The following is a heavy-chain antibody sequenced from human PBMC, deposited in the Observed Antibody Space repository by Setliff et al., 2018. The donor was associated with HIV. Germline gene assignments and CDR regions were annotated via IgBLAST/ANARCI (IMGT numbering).Heavy chain of an antibody. CDR1: GFRFRSSG. Sequence: GGSLRLSCAASGFRFRSSGMHWVRQAPGKGLEWVAIIWFDGNKKYYADSVKGRFTISRDNSKNTLFLQMNSLRPEDTAVYYCARDCRVGWVFTYGMDVWGQGTLVTVSS. CDR2: IWFDGNKK. V-gene: IGHV3-33*08. CDR3: ARDCRVGWVFTYGMDV. D-gene: IGHD6-13*01. J-gene: IGHJ6*02.